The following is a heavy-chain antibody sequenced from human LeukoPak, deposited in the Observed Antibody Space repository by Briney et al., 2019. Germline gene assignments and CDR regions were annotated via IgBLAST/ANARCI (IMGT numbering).Heavy chain of an antibody. CDR2: INHSGST. Sequence: PSETLSLTCAVYGGSFSGYYWSWIRQPPGKGLEWIGEINHSGSTNYNPSLKSRVTISVDTSKNQFSLKLSSVTAADTAVYYCARGHDREGEVVPAAGFDYWGQGTLVTVSS. CDR3: ARGHDREGEVVPAAGFDY. CDR1: GGSFSGYY. V-gene: IGHV4-34*01. D-gene: IGHD2-2*01. J-gene: IGHJ4*02.